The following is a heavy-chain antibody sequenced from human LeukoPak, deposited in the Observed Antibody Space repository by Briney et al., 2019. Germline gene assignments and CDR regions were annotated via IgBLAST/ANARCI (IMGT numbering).Heavy chain of an antibody. CDR1: GGSISSNNW. CDR2: IYHTGST. D-gene: IGHD6-19*01. CDR3: GRLMAGLD. V-gene: IGHV4-4*02. J-gene: IGHJ4*02. Sequence: SGTLSLTCAVSGGSISSNNWWSWVRQPPGRGLERIADIYHTGSTNYSPSLKSRATISVDKSKNQFFLKLNSVTAADTAVYYCGRLMAGLDWGQGTLVTVSS.